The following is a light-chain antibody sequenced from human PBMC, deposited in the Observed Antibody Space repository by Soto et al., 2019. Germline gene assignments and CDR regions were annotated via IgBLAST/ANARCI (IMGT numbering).Light chain of an antibody. CDR3: QQYNNWPPT. CDR1: QSVTTR. Sequence: IGLTQSPGTLSLSPGERVTLSVIASQSVTTRLAWYQHKPGQAPTLLMSGASNRASGIPARFSGSGSGTEFTLTISSLQSEDFAVYYCQQYNNWPPTFGQGTKVDI. V-gene: IGKV3D-15*01. J-gene: IGKJ1*01. CDR2: GAS.